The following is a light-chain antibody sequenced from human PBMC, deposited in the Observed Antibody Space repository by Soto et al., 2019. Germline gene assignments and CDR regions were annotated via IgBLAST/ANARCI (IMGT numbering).Light chain of an antibody. CDR3: SSYTSSSTEV. CDR2: DVN. J-gene: IGLJ1*01. Sequence: QSALTQPASVSGSPGQSITISCTGTSSDVGGYNYVSWYQHHPGKAPKLLIYDVNSRPSGVSDRFSGSKSGNTASLTISGLQAEDEADYYCSSYTSSSTEVFGPGTKVTVL. CDR1: SSDVGGYNY. V-gene: IGLV2-14*03.